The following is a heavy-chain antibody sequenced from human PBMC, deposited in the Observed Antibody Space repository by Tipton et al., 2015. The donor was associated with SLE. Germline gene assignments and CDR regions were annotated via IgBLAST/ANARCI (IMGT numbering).Heavy chain of an antibody. CDR1: GGSFSGYY. D-gene: IGHD4-11*01. CDR2: LNHSGST. CDR3: ARESDVKVQDRDYSNRDYYMDV. J-gene: IGHJ6*03. Sequence: TLSLTCAVYGGSFSGYYWSWIRQPPGKGLAWIGKLNHSGSTHYNQPLKSRVTISVDTSKNQFSRKLSSVTAADTAVYYCARESDVKVQDRDYSNRDYYMDVWGKGTTVTVSS. V-gene: IGHV4-34*01.